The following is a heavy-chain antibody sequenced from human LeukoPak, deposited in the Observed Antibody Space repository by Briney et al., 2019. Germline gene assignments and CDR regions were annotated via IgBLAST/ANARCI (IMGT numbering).Heavy chain of an antibody. J-gene: IGHJ6*02. Sequence: ASVKVSCKASGGTFSSYAISWVRQAPGQGLEWMGWISAYNGNTNYAQKLQGRVTMTTDTSTSTAYMELRSLRSDDTAVYYCARGARYYDILTGWGDGMDVWGQGTTVTVSS. V-gene: IGHV1-18*01. D-gene: IGHD3-9*01. CDR2: ISAYNGNT. CDR1: GGTFSSYA. CDR3: ARGARYYDILTGWGDGMDV.